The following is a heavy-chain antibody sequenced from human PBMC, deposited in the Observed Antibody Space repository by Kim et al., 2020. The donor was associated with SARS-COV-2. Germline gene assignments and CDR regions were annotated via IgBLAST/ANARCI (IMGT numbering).Heavy chain of an antibody. D-gene: IGHD3-10*01. CDR3: ARVRVVLGRGLDP. CDR2: IYYSGST. Sequence: SETLSLTCTVSGGSISSGGYFWSWIRQHPGKGLEWIGYIYYSGSTYYNPSLNSRVTILVDTSKNQFSLNLSSVTAADTAMYYCARVRVVLGRGLDPWGQGTLVTVSS. V-gene: IGHV4-31*03. J-gene: IGHJ5*02. CDR1: GGSISSGGYF.